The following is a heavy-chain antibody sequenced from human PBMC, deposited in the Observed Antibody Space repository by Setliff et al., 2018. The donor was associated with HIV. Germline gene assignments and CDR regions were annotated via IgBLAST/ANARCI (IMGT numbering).Heavy chain of an antibody. V-gene: IGHV3-43*01. D-gene: IGHD2-21*01. J-gene: IGHJ3*02. CDR2: ISWDRYTT. Sequence: PGGSLRLSCAASGFNFNDYTMHWVRQGPGKTLEWVSLISWDRYTTNYADSVKGRFTISRDNAMNSLYLQMSSLRVEDTAVYYCVRDLMWAFDIWGQGTMVTVSS. CDR1: GFNFNDYT. CDR3: VRDLMWAFDI.